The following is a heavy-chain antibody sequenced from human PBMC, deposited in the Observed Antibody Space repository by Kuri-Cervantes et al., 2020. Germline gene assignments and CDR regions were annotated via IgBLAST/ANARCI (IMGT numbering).Heavy chain of an antibody. CDR2: ITSSSRTT. V-gene: IGHV3-48*01. J-gene: IGHJ4*02. CDR3: ASTTSTSGPTPGPFDF. CDR1: GFTFSSYN. D-gene: IGHD2-2*01. Sequence: ETLSLTCAASGFTFSSYNMNWVRQAPGKGLEWVSYITSSSRTTYYADSVKGRFTISRDNAKNSLYLQMNSLRAEDTAFYYCASTTSTSGPTPGPFDFWGQGTLITVSS.